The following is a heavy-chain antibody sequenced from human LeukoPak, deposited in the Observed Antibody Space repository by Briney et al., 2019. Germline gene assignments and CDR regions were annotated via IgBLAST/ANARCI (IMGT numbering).Heavy chain of an antibody. V-gene: IGHV3-30*01. J-gene: IGHJ4*02. CDR1: GFTFSSYA. CDR3: ARGLYGSGSEGDYFDY. CDR2: ISYDGSNK. Sequence: GGSLRLSCAASGFTFSSYAMHWVRQAPGKGLEWVAVISYDGSNKYYADSVKGRFTISRDNSKNTLYLQMNSLRAEDTAVYYCARGLYGSGSEGDYFDYWGQGTLVTVSS. D-gene: IGHD3-10*01.